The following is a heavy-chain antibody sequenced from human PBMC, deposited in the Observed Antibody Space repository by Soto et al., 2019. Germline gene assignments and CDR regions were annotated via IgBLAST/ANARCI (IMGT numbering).Heavy chain of an antibody. Sequence: QVQLVESGGGVVQPGRSLRLSCAASGFTFSSYGMHWVRQAPGKGLEWVAVIWYDGSNKYYADSVKGRFTISRDNSKNTLYLQMNSLRAEDTAVYYCARGYYGSGSYSLWGMDVWGQGTTVTVSS. J-gene: IGHJ6*02. CDR3: ARGYYGSGSYSLWGMDV. V-gene: IGHV3-33*01. CDR2: IWYDGSNK. CDR1: GFTFSSYG. D-gene: IGHD3-10*01.